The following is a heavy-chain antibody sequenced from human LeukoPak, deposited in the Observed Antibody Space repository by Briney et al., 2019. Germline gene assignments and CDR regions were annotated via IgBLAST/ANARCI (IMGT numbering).Heavy chain of an antibody. CDR2: INPSSGNT. Sequence: AASVKVSCKASGYTFTSYDITWVRQATGQGLEWMGWINPSSGNTGYAQKFQGRVTMTRNTSISTAYMELSSLRSEDTAVYYCARDFKSSGWLEYYYYYMDVWGKGTTVTISS. J-gene: IGHJ6*03. CDR1: GYTFTSYD. CDR3: ARDFKSSGWLEYYYYYMDV. D-gene: IGHD6-19*01. V-gene: IGHV1-8*01.